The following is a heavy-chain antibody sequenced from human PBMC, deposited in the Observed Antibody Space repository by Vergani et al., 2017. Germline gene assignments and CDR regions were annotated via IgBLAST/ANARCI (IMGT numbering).Heavy chain of an antibody. CDR3: TGYYDYVWGSYRYSGAFDI. CDR2: ISWNSGSI. CDR1: GFTFDDYA. J-gene: IGHJ3*02. Sequence: EVQLVESGGGLVQPGRSLRLSCAASGFTFDDYAMHWVRQAPGKGLEWVSGISWNSGSIGYADSVKGRFTISRDNAKNSLYLQMNSLRAEDTALYYCTGYYDYVWGSYRYSGAFDIWGQGTMVTVSS. D-gene: IGHD3-16*02. V-gene: IGHV3-9*01.